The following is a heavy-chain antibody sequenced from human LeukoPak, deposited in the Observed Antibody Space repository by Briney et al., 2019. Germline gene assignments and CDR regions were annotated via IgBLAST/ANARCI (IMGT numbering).Heavy chain of an antibody. J-gene: IGHJ4*02. CDR3: ARAHMTTVTLGDY. CDR1: GYTFTGYY. D-gene: IGHD4-11*01. CDR2: INPNSCVK. V-gene: IGHV1-2*02. Sequence: GSVKVSCKASGYTFTGYYIHWVRQAPGQGLEWMGWINPNSCVKNYAQKFQGRVTLTRDTPLSTASMESRGLSADDTAVYYCARAHMTTVTLGDYWGQGTMVTVSS.